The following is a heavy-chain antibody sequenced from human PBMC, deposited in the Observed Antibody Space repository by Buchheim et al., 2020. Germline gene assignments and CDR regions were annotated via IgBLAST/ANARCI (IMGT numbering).Heavy chain of an antibody. CDR2: IYYSGST. J-gene: IGHJ4*02. V-gene: IGHV4-39*01. CDR3: ARHRVLRYFDWLLYFDY. D-gene: IGHD3-9*01. CDR1: GGSISSSSYY. Sequence: QLQLQESGPGLVKPSETLSLTCTVSGGSISSSSYYWGWIRQPPGKGLEWIGSIYYSGSTYYNPSLKSRVTISVDTSKNQFSLKLSSVTAADTAVYYCARHRVLRYFDWLLYFDYWGQGTL.